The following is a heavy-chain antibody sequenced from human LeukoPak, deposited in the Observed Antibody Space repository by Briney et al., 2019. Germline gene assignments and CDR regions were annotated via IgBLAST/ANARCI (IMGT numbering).Heavy chain of an antibody. CDR1: GGSISSYY. V-gene: IGHV4-59*01. D-gene: IGHD1/OR15-1a*01. CDR3: AREWEQYYFDY. Sequence: SETLSLTCTVSGGSISSYYWSWIRQPPGKGLEWIGYIYYSGSTNYNPSLKSRVTISVDTSKNQFSLKLNSVTAADTAVYYCAREWEQYYFDYWGQGTLSPSPQ. CDR2: IYYSGST. J-gene: IGHJ4*02.